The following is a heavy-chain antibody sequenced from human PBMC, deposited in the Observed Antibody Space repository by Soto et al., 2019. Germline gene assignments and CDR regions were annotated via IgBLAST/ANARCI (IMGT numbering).Heavy chain of an antibody. D-gene: IGHD6-13*01. CDR2: ISGSGDST. CDR3: AKRGSSSWFYDF. Sequence: GGSLRLSCAASGFTFSSYAMSWVRQAPGKGLEWVSAISGSGDSTYYADSVKGHFTISRDNSKNTLYLQMNSLRAEDTAVYFCAKRGSSSWFYDFWGQGTLVTVSS. CDR1: GFTFSSYA. V-gene: IGHV3-23*01. J-gene: IGHJ4*02.